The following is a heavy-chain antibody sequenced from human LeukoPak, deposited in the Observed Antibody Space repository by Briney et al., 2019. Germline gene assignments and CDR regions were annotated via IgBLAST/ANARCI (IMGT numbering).Heavy chain of an antibody. D-gene: IGHD6-19*01. CDR1: GYKFTDDY. J-gene: IGHJ6*02. Sequence: ASVKVSCKASGYKFTDDYMHWVRQAPGQGLEFMGWINPDSGFTNYAQKFKGRVTMTSDTSITTASMELSRLRSDDTAVYYCARDQGQSTGWFGYYYYYGMDVWGQGTTVSVSS. CDR3: ARDQGQSTGWFGYYYYYGMDV. V-gene: IGHV1-2*02. CDR2: INPDSGFT.